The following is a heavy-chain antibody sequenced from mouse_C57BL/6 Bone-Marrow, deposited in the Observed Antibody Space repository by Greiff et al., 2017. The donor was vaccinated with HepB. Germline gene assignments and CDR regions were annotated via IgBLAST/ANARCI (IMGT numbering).Heavy chain of an antibody. D-gene: IGHD1-1*01. CDR2: IYPRSGNT. V-gene: IGHV1-81*01. CDR3: ARSDGTTVPFFDY. Sequence: QVQLQQSGAELARPGASVKLSCKASGYTFTSYGISWVKQRTGQGLEWIGEIYPRSGNTYYNEKFKGKATLTADKSSSTAYMELRSLASEDSAVYFCARSDGTTVPFFDYWGQGTTLTVSS. CDR1: GYTFTSYG. J-gene: IGHJ2*01.